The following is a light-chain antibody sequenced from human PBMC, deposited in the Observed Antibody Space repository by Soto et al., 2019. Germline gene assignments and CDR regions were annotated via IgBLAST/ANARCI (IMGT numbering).Light chain of an antibody. CDR2: EVS. CDR1: SSDVGGYNY. J-gene: IGLJ1*01. V-gene: IGLV2-14*01. CDR3: SSYTSSSTLV. Sequence: SALTQPASVSGSPGQSITISCTGTSSDVGGYNYVSWYQQHPGKAPKLMIYEVSNRPSGVSNRFSGSKSGNTASLTLSGLQAEDEADYYCSSYTSSSTLVFGTGTKVTVL.